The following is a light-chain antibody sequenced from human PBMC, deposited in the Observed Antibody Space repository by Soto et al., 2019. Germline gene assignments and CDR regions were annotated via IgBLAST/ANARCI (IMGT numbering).Light chain of an antibody. CDR1: QNVNSNF. J-gene: IGKJ2*01. CDR3: QQYGRSPLLYA. CDR2: DAS. V-gene: IGKV3-20*01. Sequence: EMVLTQSPGTLSLSPGERATLSCRTSQNVNSNFLAWYQQKPGQAPRLLFYDASTRAAGVPDRFRGGGSGTDFTLTISRLEPEDFAIYYRQQYGRSPLLYAFGQGTRVGVK.